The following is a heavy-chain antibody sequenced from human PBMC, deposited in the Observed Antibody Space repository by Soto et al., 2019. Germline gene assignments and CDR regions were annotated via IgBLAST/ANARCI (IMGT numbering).Heavy chain of an antibody. D-gene: IGHD4-17*01. J-gene: IGHJ3*02. CDR1: GYTFTSYD. V-gene: IGHV1-8*01. CDR3: ARGLFYGADANDAFDI. CDR2: MNPNSGNT. Sequence: ASVKLSCKASGYTFTSYDINWVRQATGQGLEWMGWMNPNSGNTGYAQKFQGRVTMTRNTSISTAYMELSSLRSEDTAVYYCARGLFYGADANDAFDIWGQGTMVTVSS.